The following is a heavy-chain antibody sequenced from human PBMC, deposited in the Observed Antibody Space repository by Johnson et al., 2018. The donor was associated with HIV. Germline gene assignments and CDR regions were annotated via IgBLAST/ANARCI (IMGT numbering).Heavy chain of an antibody. V-gene: IGHV3-30*14. CDR1: GFTFSSYA. Sequence: QVQLVESGGGVVQPGRSLRLSCAASGFTFSSYAMHWVRQAPGKGLEWVANIKEDGSEKYYVDSVRGRFTISRDNSKNTLYLQMNSLRAEDTAVYYCARGDDSSAWGAFDIWGQGTMVTVSS. J-gene: IGHJ3*02. CDR2: IKEDGSEK. D-gene: IGHD3-22*01. CDR3: ARGDDSSAWGAFDI.